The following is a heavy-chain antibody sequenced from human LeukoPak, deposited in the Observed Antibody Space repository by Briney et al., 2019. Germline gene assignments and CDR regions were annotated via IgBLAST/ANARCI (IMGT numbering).Heavy chain of an antibody. D-gene: IGHD2-8*01. CDR2: IKQDGSEK. J-gene: IGHJ4*02. Sequence: PGGSLRHSCVHSLVTFSSYWMSCVRQAPGKGLEWVANIKQDGSEKYYVDFVKGRFTISRDNAKNSLYLQMNSLRAEDTTVYYCARKVYASEAFDYWGQGTLVTVSS. V-gene: IGHV3-7*01. CDR3: ARKVYASEAFDY. CDR1: LVTFSSYW.